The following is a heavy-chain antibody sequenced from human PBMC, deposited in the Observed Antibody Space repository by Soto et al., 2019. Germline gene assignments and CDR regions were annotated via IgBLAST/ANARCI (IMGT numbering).Heavy chain of an antibody. CDR2: IIPILGIA. CDR1: GGTFSSYT. J-gene: IGHJ4*02. V-gene: IGHV1-69*02. D-gene: IGHD2-15*01. CDR3: ASGGGYCSGGSCYRY. Sequence: QVQLVQSGAEVKKPGSSVKVSCKASGGTFSSYTISWVRQAPGQGLEWMGRIIPILGIANYAQKSQGRVTITADKSTSTAYMELSSLRSEDTAVYYCASGGGYCSGGSCYRYWGQGTLVTVSS.